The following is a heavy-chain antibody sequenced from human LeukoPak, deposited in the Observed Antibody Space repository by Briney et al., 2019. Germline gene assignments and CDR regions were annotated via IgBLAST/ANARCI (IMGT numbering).Heavy chain of an antibody. CDR3: AKGYSYGYSWFDP. CDR2: ISGSGGST. V-gene: IGHV3-23*01. J-gene: IGHJ5*02. D-gene: IGHD5-18*01. Sequence: GGSLRLSCAASGFTFSSYAMSWVRQAPGKGLDWVSAISGSGGSTYYADSVKGRFTISRDNSKNTLYLQMNSLRVEDTAVYYCAKGYSYGYSWFDPWGQGTLVTVSS. CDR1: GFTFSSYA.